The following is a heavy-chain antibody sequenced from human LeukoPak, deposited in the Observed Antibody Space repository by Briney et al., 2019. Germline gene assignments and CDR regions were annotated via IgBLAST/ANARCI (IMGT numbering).Heavy chain of an antibody. CDR1: GGSFSGYY. CDR3: ARVVLPYAFDI. Sequence: SETLSLTCAVYGGSFSGYYWSWIRQPPGKGLEWIGEINHSGSTNYNPSLKSRVTISVDTSKNQFSLKLSSVTAADTAVYYCARVVLPYAFDIWGQGTMVTVSS. J-gene: IGHJ3*02. D-gene: IGHD3-10*01. CDR2: INHSGST. V-gene: IGHV4-34*01.